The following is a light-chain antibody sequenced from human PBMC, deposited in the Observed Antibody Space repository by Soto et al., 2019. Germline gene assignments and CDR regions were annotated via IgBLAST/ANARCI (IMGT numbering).Light chain of an antibody. Sequence: DILMTQSPSSLSASVGDRVTITCRASKIVNNYLNWYQQKPGKAPNLLIYAASSLQSGVPSRFSGSVSGTDFTHTISSLQPEDFATYYCQQTYNTPTTFGQGTHLEIK. CDR3: QQTYNTPTT. CDR2: AAS. V-gene: IGKV1-39*01. CDR1: KIVNNY. J-gene: IGKJ2*01.